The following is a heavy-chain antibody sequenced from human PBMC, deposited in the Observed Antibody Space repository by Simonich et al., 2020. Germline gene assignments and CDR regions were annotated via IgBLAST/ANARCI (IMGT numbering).Heavy chain of an antibody. CDR1: GGTFSSYA. D-gene: IGHD6-13*01. CDR3: ARGEAAAGMGFDY. V-gene: IGHV1-69*10. J-gene: IGHJ4*02. CDR2: IIPILGIA. Sequence: QVQLVQSGAEVKKPGSSVKVSCKASGGTFSSYAISWVGQAPGQGLEWMGGIIPILGIANYAQKFKGRVTITADKSTSTAYMELSSLRSEDTAVYYCARGEAAAGMGFDYWGQGTLVTVSS.